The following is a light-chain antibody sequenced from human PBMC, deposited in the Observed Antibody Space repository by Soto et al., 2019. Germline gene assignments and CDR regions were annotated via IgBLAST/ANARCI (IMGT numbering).Light chain of an antibody. Sequence: DIQMTQSPSSLSASVGDRVTTTCRASHSISSYLNWYQQKPGKAPKLLIYAVSTLRGGVPPRFSGSGSGTDFTLTISSLQPEDFATYYCQQSYNTPRTLGQGTKLEIK. J-gene: IGKJ2*01. CDR3: QQSYNTPRT. CDR2: AVS. V-gene: IGKV1-39*01. CDR1: HSISSY.